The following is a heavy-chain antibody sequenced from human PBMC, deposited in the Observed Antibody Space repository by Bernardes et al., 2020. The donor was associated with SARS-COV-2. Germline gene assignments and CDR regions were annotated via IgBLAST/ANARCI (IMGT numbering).Heavy chain of an antibody. Sequence: GGSLRLSCVASGFSFSSSCMTWVRQAPGKGLEWLANINQDGSRKNLVDSIKGRFTISRDNSKKSLYLQMNSLRVEDTAVYYCARDRAYNCLDPWGQGTLVTVSS. J-gene: IGHJ5*02. CDR2: INQDGSRK. CDR3: ARDRAYNCLDP. V-gene: IGHV3-7*04. CDR1: GFSFSSSC.